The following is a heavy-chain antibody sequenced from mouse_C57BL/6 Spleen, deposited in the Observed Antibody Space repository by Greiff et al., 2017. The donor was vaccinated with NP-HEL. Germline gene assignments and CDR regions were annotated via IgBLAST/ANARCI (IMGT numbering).Heavy chain of an antibody. D-gene: IGHD1-1*01. Sequence: DVKLVESGGGLVKPGGSLKLSCAASGFTFSDYGMHWVRQAPEKGLEWVAYISSGSSTIYYADTVKGRFTISRDNAKNTLFLQMTSLRSEDTAMYYCARADGSSPYYYAMDYWGQGTSVTVSS. CDR2: ISSGSSTI. CDR3: ARADGSSPYYYAMDY. J-gene: IGHJ4*01. V-gene: IGHV5-17*01. CDR1: GFTFSDYG.